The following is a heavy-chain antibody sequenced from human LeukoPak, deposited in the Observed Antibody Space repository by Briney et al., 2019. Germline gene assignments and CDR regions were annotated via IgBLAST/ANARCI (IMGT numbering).Heavy chain of an antibody. CDR1: GYRFTSYY. J-gene: IGHJ4*02. Sequence: ASVKVSCKASGYRFTSYYLHWVRQAPGQGLEWMGVINPSGGSTTYGQKFQGRVTMTRDTSTLTVYIELSSLKPHDTAMYYCARGGAAATKRGHFDYWGQGTLVTVSS. CDR2: INPSGGST. CDR3: ARGGAAATKRGHFDY. D-gene: IGHD1-26*01. V-gene: IGHV1-46*01.